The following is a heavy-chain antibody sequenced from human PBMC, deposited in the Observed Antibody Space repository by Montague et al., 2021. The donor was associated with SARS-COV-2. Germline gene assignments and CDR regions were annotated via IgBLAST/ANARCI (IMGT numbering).Heavy chain of an antibody. Sequence: CAISGDSVSSTAAAWNWIRQSPSRGLEWLGRTYYRSEWHTDYAVSVEGRSAIDADTSKNQFSLQLHSVTPEDSAVYYCASGWTLFDWGQGTLVTVPS. CDR3: ASGWTLFD. CDR2: TYYRSEWHT. J-gene: IGHJ4*02. D-gene: IGHD6-19*01. V-gene: IGHV6-1*01. CDR1: GDSVSSTAAA.